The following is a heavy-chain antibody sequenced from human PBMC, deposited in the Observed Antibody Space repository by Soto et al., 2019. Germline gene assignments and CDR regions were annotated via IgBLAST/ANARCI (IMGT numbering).Heavy chain of an antibody. CDR3: TTVFTTVTSTYFDY. D-gene: IGHD4-17*01. CDR2: IKSKTDGGTT. Sequence: GLEWVGRIKSKTDGGTTDYAAPVKGRFTISRDDSKNTLYLQMNSLKTEDTAVYYCTTVFTTVTSTYFDYWGQGTLVTVSS. V-gene: IGHV3-15*01. J-gene: IGHJ4*02.